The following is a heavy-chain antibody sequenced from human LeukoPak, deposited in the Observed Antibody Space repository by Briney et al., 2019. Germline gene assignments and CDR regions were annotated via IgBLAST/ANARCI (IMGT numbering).Heavy chain of an antibody. D-gene: IGHD3-16*02. CDR1: GYTFTSYD. CDR3: ARDPGYPPTYYGMDV. V-gene: IGHV1-8*01. J-gene: IGHJ6*02. CDR2: MNPNSGNT. Sequence: ASVKVSCKASGYTFTSYDINWVRQATGQGLEWMGWMNPNSGNTGYAQKFQGRVTMTRNTSTSTAYMELRSLRSDDTAVYYCARDPGYPPTYYGMDVWGQGTTVTVSS.